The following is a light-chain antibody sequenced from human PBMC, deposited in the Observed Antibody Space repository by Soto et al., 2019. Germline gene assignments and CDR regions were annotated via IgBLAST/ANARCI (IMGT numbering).Light chain of an antibody. CDR1: SSNIGSNT. CDR3: AAWDDSLNGVV. V-gene: IGLV1-44*01. Sequence: QSVLTQPPSASGTPGQRVTISCSGSSSNIGSNTVNWYQQLPGTDPKLLIYSNNQRPSGVPDRFSGSKSGTSASLAISGLQSEDEADYYCAAWDDSLNGVVFGGGTKLT. J-gene: IGLJ2*01. CDR2: SNN.